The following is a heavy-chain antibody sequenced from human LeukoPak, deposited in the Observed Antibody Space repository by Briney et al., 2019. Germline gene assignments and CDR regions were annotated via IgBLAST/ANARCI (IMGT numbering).Heavy chain of an antibody. Sequence: PSETLSLTCTVSGGSISSYYWSWIRQPPGKGLEWIGYIYYSGSTNYNPSLKSRVTISVDTPKNQFSLKLSSVTAADTAVYYCARQWPSDAFDIWGQGTMVTVSS. CDR1: GGSISSYY. CDR3: ARQWPSDAFDI. CDR2: IYYSGST. D-gene: IGHD6-19*01. J-gene: IGHJ3*02. V-gene: IGHV4-59*01.